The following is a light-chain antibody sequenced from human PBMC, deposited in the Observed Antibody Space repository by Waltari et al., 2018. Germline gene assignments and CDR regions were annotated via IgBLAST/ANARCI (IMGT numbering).Light chain of an antibody. J-gene: IGLJ1*01. CDR3: AAWDDSLSAYV. V-gene: IGLV1-47*01. CDR1: STSVGSNF. Sequence: QSVLTQPPSASGTPGQAVTIPCSGTSTSVGSNFVFWYQQLPGAAPKLLIFRSDRRPSGVPDRISGSKSGTSASLVITGLRSEDEADYYCAAWDDSLSAYVFGTGTKVTVL. CDR2: RSD.